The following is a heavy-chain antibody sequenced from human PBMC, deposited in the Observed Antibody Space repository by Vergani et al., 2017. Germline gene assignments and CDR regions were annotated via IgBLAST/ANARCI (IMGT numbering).Heavy chain of an antibody. D-gene: IGHD5-12*01. CDR3: ARGIVATIYSYCSPFDY. CDR1: GYTFTSYD. V-gene: IGHV1-8*01. CDR2: MNPNSGNT. J-gene: IGHJ4*02. Sequence: QVQLVQSGAEVKKPGASVKVSCKASGYTFTSYDINWVRQATGQGLEWMGWMNPNSGNTGYAQKFQGRVTMTRNTSIRTAYMELRSLRSEDTAVYYCARGIVATIYSYCSPFDYWGQGTLVTVSS.